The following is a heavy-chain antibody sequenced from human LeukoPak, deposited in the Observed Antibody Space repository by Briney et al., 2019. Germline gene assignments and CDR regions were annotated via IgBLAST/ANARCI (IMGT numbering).Heavy chain of an antibody. Sequence: SETLSLTCTVSGYSISSGYYWDWIRQPPGKGLEWIGSIYHSGSTYYNPSLKSRVTISVDTSKNQFSLKLSSVTAADTAVYYCARGIAAVTWFDPWGQGTLVTVSS. D-gene: IGHD6-13*01. V-gene: IGHV4-38-2*02. CDR2: IYHSGST. J-gene: IGHJ5*02. CDR3: ARGIAAVTWFDP. CDR1: GYSISSGYY.